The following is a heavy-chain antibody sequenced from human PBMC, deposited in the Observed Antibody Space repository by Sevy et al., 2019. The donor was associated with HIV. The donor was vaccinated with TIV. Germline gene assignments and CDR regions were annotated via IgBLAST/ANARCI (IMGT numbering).Heavy chain of an antibody. V-gene: IGHV1-18*01. Sequence: ASVKVSCKASGYTFTSYGISWVRQAPGQGLEWMGWISAYNGNTNYAQKLQGRVTMTTDTSTSTAYMEPRSLRSDDTAVYYCAKSSSGYYYYYGMDVWGQGTTVTVSS. J-gene: IGHJ6*02. CDR2: ISAYNGNT. CDR3: AKSSSGYYYYYGMDV. CDR1: GYTFTSYG.